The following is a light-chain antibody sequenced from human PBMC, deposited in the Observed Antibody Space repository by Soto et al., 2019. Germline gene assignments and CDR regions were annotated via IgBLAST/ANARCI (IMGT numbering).Light chain of an antibody. V-gene: IGKV1-5*01. CDR3: QQYHDYWT. CDR2: DAS. Sequence: DLQITKNPTTLSASVGDRVTITCRASQRISSWLAWYQQKPGKAPKLLIYDASNLESGVPSRFSGSESGTEFTLTISSLQPDDFATYYCQQYHDYWTFGQGTKVDIK. J-gene: IGKJ1*01. CDR1: QRISSW.